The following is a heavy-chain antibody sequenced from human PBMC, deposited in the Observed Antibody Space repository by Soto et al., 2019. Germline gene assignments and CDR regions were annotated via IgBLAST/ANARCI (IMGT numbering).Heavy chain of an antibody. V-gene: IGHV1-46*03. CDR3: ARGPRITIFGVVTRNWFDP. D-gene: IGHD3-3*01. CDR1: GYTFTSYY. CDR2: INPSGGST. Sequence: QVQLVQSGAEVKKPGASVKVSCKASGYTFTSYYMHWVRQAPGQGLEWMGIINPSGGSTSYAQKCQGRVTMTRDTATSTVYMELSSLRSEDTAVYYCARGPRITIFGVVTRNWFDPWGQGTLVTVSS. J-gene: IGHJ5*02.